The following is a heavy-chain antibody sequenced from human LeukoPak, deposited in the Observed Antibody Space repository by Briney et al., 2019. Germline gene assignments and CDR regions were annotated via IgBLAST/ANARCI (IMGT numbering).Heavy chain of an antibody. J-gene: IGHJ4*02. Sequence: ASVKVSCKASGYTFTGYYMHWVRQAPGQGLEWMGWINPNSGGTNYAQKFQGRVTMTRDTSISTAYMELSRLRSDDTAVYYCIAWGYSSSSGYDYWGQGTLVTVSS. CDR1: GYTFTGYY. CDR3: IAWGYSSSSGYDY. D-gene: IGHD6-6*01. CDR2: INPNSGGT. V-gene: IGHV1-2*02.